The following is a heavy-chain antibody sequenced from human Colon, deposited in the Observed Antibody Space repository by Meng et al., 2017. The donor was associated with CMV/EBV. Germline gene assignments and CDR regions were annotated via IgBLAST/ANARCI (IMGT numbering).Heavy chain of an antibody. CDR3: ARGGQLGILVYFEL. V-gene: IGHV1-46*01. CDR1: GYTFTSYY. Sequence: ASVKVSCKASGYTFTSYYMHWVRQAPGQGLEWMGIINPSGGSTSYAQKFQGRVIMTRDTSTSTFYVELSSLTSEDTAVYYCARGGQLGILVYFELWGPGTLVTVSS. D-gene: IGHD1-14*01. CDR2: INPSGGST. J-gene: IGHJ4*02.